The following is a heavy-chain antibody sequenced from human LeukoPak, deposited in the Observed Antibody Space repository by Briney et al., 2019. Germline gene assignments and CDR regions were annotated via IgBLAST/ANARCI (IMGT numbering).Heavy chain of an antibody. CDR1: GGSISSGGYY. Sequence: SETLSLTCTVSGGSISSGGYYWSWIRQHPGKGLEWIGYIYYSGSTYYNPSLKSRVTISVDTSKNQFSLKLSSVTAADTAVYYCARQGAAAGTYWFDPWGQGTLVTVSS. V-gene: IGHV4-31*03. CDR2: IYYSGST. CDR3: ARQGAAAGTYWFDP. J-gene: IGHJ5*02. D-gene: IGHD6-13*01.